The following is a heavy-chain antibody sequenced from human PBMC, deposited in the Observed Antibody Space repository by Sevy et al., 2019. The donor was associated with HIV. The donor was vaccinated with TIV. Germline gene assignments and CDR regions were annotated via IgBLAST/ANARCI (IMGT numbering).Heavy chain of an antibody. CDR3: ARDSTTRPRVLDY. D-gene: IGHD1-1*01. Sequence: SETLSLTCSVSGGSISSYFWTWVRQSPGKGLEWIGNIYLTGNTDYSTPLKSRVTLSLDTSKSQFSLTLKSVTAADTAIYFCARDSTTRPRVLDYWGQGTLVTVSS. V-gene: IGHV4-59*01. CDR2: IYLTGNT. J-gene: IGHJ4*02. CDR1: GGSISSYF.